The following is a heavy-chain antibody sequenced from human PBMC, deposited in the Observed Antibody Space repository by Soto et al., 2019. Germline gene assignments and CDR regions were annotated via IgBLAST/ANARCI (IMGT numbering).Heavy chain of an antibody. CDR2: INTDGSTT. J-gene: IGHJ4*02. Sequence: VQLVESGGDLVQPGGSLRLSCAASGFTFTSYWMHWVRQAPGKGLVWVSRINTDGSTTNYADSVKGRCTISRDNAKNTVYLQMNSLRAEDTAVYYCARGGGPGILYTSGDYWGLGALVTVSS. CDR1: GFTFTSYW. CDR3: ARGGGPGILYTSGDY. D-gene: IGHD2-15*01. V-gene: IGHV3-74*01.